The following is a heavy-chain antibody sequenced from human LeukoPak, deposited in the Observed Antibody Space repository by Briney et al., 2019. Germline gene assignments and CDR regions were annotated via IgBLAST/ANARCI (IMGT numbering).Heavy chain of an antibody. D-gene: IGHD3-9*01. J-gene: IGHJ6*03. CDR2: IIPIFGTA. V-gene: IGHV1-69*05. CDR3: ARSAPYDILKYYCMDV. Sequence: SVKVSCKASGGTFSSYAISWVRQAPGQGLEWMGRIIPIFGTANYAQKFQGRVTITTDESTSTAYMELSSLRSEDTAVYYCARSAPYDILKYYCMDVWGKGTTVTVSS. CDR1: GGTFSSYA.